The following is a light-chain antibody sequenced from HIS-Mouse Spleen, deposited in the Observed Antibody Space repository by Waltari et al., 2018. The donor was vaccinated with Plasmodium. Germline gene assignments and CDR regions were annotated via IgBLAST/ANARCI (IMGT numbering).Light chain of an antibody. CDR2: EDR. CDR1: ALPKKY. V-gene: IGLV3-10*01. J-gene: IGLJ3*02. CDR3: YSTDSSGNHRV. Sequence: SYELTQPPSVSVSPGQTARITCSGDALPKKYAYWYQQKSGQAPVLVIYEDRKRPSGIPERVSCSRSGTMATLTISGAQVEDEADYYCYSTDSSGNHRVFGGGTKLTVL.